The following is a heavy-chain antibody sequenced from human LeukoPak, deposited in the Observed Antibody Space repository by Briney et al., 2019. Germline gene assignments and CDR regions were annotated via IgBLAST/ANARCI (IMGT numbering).Heavy chain of an antibody. CDR3: ARGDAFSGDH. CDR1: GFSFTNFW. J-gene: IGHJ4*02. Sequence: PGGSLRLSCAVSGFSFTNFWMSWVRQAPGRGLDWVANIHPEGNEKYHVESEKGRFTISRDNTKNLLFLQMNGLRVEDAAVYYCARGDAFSGDHWGQGTLVTVSS. CDR2: IHPEGNEK. V-gene: IGHV3-7*04.